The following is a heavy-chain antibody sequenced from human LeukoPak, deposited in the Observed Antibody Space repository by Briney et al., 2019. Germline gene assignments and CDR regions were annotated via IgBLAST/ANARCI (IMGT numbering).Heavy chain of an antibody. D-gene: IGHD6-13*01. CDR3: ARVYPTSSSWYGDLDY. CDR2: ISGDSNYI. Sequence: GGFLRLSCAASGFTFSSYSMNWVRQAPGKGLEWASSISGDSNYIYYADSVRGRFTISRDNAKNSLYLQMNSLRAEDTAVYYCARVYPTSSSWYGDLDYWAQGPLVTVS. V-gene: IGHV3-21*01. CDR1: GFTFSSYS. J-gene: IGHJ4*02.